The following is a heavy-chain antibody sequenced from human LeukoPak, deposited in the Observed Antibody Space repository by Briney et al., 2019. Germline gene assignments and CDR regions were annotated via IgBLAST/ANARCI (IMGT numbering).Heavy chain of an antibody. CDR2: ISAYNGNT. CDR3: ARFHTSPMYYYDSSGYYTGVDY. Sequence: ASVKVSCKASGGTFSSYAISWVRQAPGQGLEWMGWISAYNGNTNYAQKLQGRVTMTTGTSTSTAYMELRSLRSDDTAVYYCARFHTSPMYYYDSSGYYTGVDYWGQGTLVTVSS. J-gene: IGHJ4*02. D-gene: IGHD3-22*01. CDR1: GGTFSSYA. V-gene: IGHV1-18*01.